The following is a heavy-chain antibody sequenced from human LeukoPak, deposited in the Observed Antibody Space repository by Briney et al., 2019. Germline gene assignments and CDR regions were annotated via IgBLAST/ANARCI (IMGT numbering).Heavy chain of an antibody. D-gene: IGHD6-13*01. V-gene: IGHV1-8*01. CDR1: GYTFTSYD. CDR2: MNPNSGNT. CDR3: ASGYSSSWYPGYYYYGMDV. Sequence: GASVKVSCKASGYTFTSYDINWVRQATGQGLEWMGWMNPNSGNTGYAQKFQGRVTMTRNTSISTAYMELSSLRSEDTAVYYCASGYSSSWYPGYYYYGMDVWGQGTTVTVSS. J-gene: IGHJ6*02.